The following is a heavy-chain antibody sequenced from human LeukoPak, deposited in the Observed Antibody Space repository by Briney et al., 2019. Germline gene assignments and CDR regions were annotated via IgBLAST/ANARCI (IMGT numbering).Heavy chain of an antibody. D-gene: IGHD2-15*01. Sequence: GSLRLSSAASGFTFSSYWMSWVPQAPGKGLEGVTNIKQDVSEKSYVASVTGRFTISRDNAKNSLYLQMNSLRSEDTAVYCLERCADIVVVAGWIDFWGRGHLALVTS. CDR2: IKQDVSEK. J-gene: IGHJ5*01. V-gene: IGHV3-7*01. CDR1: GFTFSSYW. CDR3: ERCADIVVVAGWIDF.